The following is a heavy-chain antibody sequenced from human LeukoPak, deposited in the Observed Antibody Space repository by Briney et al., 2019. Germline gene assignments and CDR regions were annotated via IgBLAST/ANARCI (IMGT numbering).Heavy chain of an antibody. Sequence: GGSLRLSCAVSGITFSSHAISWVRQAPGKGLEWVTAISGSGATTYYADSVKGRFTISRDNSKNTLSLQMHSLRAEDTAVYYCAKEDTTGMTPVLDYWGQGTLVTVSS. D-gene: IGHD1-1*01. V-gene: IGHV3-23*01. CDR2: ISGSGATT. CDR1: GITFSSHA. CDR3: AKEDTTGMTPVLDY. J-gene: IGHJ4*02.